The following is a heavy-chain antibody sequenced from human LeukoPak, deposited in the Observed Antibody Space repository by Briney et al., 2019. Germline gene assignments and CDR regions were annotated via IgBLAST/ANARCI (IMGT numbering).Heavy chain of an antibody. CDR2: IYSVGST. D-gene: IGHD3-22*01. V-gene: IGHV3-66*02. CDR1: GFTVSSNY. CDR3: AREITMIAVLDY. J-gene: IGHJ4*02. Sequence: GGSLRLSCAASGFTVSSNYMSWVRQAPGKGLEWVSTIYSVGSTYYADSVKGRFTISRDNSKNTLYLQMNSLRAEDTAVYYCAREITMIAVLDYWGQGTLVTVSS.